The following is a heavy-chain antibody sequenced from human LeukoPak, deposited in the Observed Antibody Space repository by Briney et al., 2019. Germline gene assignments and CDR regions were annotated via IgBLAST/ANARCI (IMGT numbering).Heavy chain of an antibody. V-gene: IGHV4-59*11. Sequence: PSETLSLTCAVSGDSFSSHYWTGIRQSPGTALEWIGYISHIERTNYNPSLKSRVTISIDTSKNQFSLKLRSVTAADTAVYYCARDLVTVTKGFDIWGQGTMVSVSS. D-gene: IGHD4-17*01. CDR1: GDSFSSHY. CDR2: ISHIERT. CDR3: ARDLVTVTKGFDI. J-gene: IGHJ3*02.